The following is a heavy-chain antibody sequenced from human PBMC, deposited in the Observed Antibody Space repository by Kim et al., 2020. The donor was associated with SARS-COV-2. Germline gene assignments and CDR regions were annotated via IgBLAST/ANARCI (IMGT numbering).Heavy chain of an antibody. D-gene: IGHD3-10*01. CDR2: ISSSSSPI. Sequence: GGSLRLSCAAPGFTFSTYSMNWVRQAPGKGLEWVSYISSSSSPIYYADSVKGRFTISRDNAKNSLYLQMNSLRAEDTAVYYCARRGYYGSGTYNWFDPWGQGTLVTVSS. V-gene: IGHV3-48*01. J-gene: IGHJ5*02. CDR3: ARRGYYGSGTYNWFDP. CDR1: GFTFSTYS.